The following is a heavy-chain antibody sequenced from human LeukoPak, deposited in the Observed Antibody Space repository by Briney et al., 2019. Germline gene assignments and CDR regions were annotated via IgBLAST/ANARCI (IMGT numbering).Heavy chain of an antibody. J-gene: IGHJ5*02. CDR3: ARGRPSSGWSNWFDP. CDR2: ISSSSSYI. D-gene: IGHD6-19*01. CDR1: GFTFSSYS. V-gene: IGHV3-21*01. Sequence: PGGSLRLSCAASGFTFSSYSMNWVRQAPGKGLECVSSISSSSSYIYYAASVKGRFTISRDNAKNSLYLQMNSLRAEDTAVYYCARGRPSSGWSNWFDPWGQGTLVTVSA.